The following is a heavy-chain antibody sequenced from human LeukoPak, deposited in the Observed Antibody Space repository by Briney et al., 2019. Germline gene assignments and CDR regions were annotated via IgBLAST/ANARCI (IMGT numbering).Heavy chain of an antibody. J-gene: IGHJ4*02. CDR2: ISGGDNSI. CDR1: GFTFSDYY. CDR3: AKAIWVAATSSWFCLDY. D-gene: IGHD3-10*01. V-gene: IGHV3-11*04. Sequence: RSGGSLRLSCAASGFTFSDYYMSWIRQAPGKGLEWISYISGGDNSIYYADSVKGRFTISRDNTRNTLYLQMNSLRPEDTAVYYCAKAIWVAATSSWFCLDYWGQGTLVTVSS.